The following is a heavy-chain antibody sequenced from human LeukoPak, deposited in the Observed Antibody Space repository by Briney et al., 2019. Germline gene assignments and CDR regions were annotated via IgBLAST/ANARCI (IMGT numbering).Heavy chain of an antibody. CDR2: IYYSGST. J-gene: IGHJ4*02. D-gene: IGHD2-2*01. Sequence: PSETLSLTCTVSGGSISSSSYYWGWIRQPPGKGLEWIGSIYYSGSTYYNPSFKSRVTISVDTSKNQFSLKLSSVTAADTAVYYCARDSVVVPAAGIDYWGQGTLVTVSS. CDR3: ARDSVVVPAAGIDY. V-gene: IGHV4-39*07. CDR1: GGSISSSSYY.